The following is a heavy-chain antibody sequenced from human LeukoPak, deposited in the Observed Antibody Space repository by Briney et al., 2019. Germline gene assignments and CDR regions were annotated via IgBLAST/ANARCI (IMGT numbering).Heavy chain of an antibody. CDR3: ARDGSNWGPHFDY. CDR2: IWYDESNK. D-gene: IGHD7-27*01. V-gene: IGHV3-33*01. Sequence: GGSLRLSCAASGFTFSSYGMHWVRQAPGKGLEWVAVIWYDESNKYYADSVKGRFTISRDNSKNTLYLQMNSLRAEDTAVYYCARDGSNWGPHFDYWGQGTLVTVSS. J-gene: IGHJ4*02. CDR1: GFTFSSYG.